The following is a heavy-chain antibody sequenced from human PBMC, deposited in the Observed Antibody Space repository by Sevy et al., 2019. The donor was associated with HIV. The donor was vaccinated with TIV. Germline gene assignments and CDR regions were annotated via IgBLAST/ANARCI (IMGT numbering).Heavy chain of an antibody. J-gene: IGHJ4*02. Sequence: GGSLRLSCAASGFTFSSYSMNWVRQAPGKGLEWVSSISSSNIYIYHADSLKGRFTISRDNAKNSLYLQMNSLRAEDTAVYYCARDLREYSSSSKYYFDFWGQGILVTVSS. CDR2: ISSSNIYI. D-gene: IGHD6-6*01. CDR3: ARDLREYSSSSKYYFDF. V-gene: IGHV3-21*01. CDR1: GFTFSSYS.